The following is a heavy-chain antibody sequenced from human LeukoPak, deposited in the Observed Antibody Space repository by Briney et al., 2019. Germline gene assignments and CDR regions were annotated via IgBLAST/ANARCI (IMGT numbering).Heavy chain of an antibody. D-gene: IGHD1-26*01. J-gene: IGHJ3*01. Sequence: PGGSLRLSCAASGFTFSSYWMNWVRQAPGKGLECVANIKPDGSDKYYVDSVKGRFTISRDNAKNSLHLRMNSLRAEDTALYYCARYLHDSGVFDLWGQGTMVTVSS. CDR2: IKPDGSDK. V-gene: IGHV3-7*01. CDR1: GFTFSSYW. CDR3: ARYLHDSGVFDL.